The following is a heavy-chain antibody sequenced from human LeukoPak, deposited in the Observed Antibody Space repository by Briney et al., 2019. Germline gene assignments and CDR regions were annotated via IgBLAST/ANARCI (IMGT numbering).Heavy chain of an antibody. J-gene: IGHJ6*02. CDR2: IYYSGST. CDR1: GGSISSYY. D-gene: IGHD1-20*01. Sequence: SETLSLTCTVSGGSISSYYWSWIRQPPGKGLEWIGYIYYSGSTNYNPPLKSRVTISVDTSKNQFSLKLSSVTAADTAVYYCARDRVYNSNDGGYYYYGMDVWGQGTTVTVSS. V-gene: IGHV4-59*01. CDR3: ARDRVYNSNDGGYYYYGMDV.